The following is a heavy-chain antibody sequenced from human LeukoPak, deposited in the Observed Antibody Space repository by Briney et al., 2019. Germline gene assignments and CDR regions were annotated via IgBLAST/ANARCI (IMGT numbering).Heavy chain of an antibody. D-gene: IGHD5-12*01. CDR3: ARLYDSNRDHSGYGY. Sequence: GGSLRLSCAASGFTFSSYGMHWVRQAPGKGLEWVAVISYDGSNKYYADSVKGRFTISRDSSKNTLYLQMNSLRAEDTAVYYCARLYDSNRDHSGYGYWGQGTLVTVSS. V-gene: IGHV3-30*03. CDR1: GFTFSSYG. CDR2: ISYDGSNK. J-gene: IGHJ4*02.